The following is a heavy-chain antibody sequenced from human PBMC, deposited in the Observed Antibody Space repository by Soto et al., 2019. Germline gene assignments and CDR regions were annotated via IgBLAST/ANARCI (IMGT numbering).Heavy chain of an antibody. D-gene: IGHD6-19*01. CDR2: IDPDSNT. CDR3: ARRTSTSGWRHYFDY. Sequence: EVQLVQSGAEVRKPGESLTISCQGSGFSFTNYWIGWVRQIPGKGLEWMAFIDPDSNTRYSPSFEGQITISADKSINTAYLQWTNRKASDTAIYYCARRTSTSGWRHYFDYWGQGTLVTVSS. J-gene: IGHJ4*02. V-gene: IGHV5-51*01. CDR1: GFSFTNYW.